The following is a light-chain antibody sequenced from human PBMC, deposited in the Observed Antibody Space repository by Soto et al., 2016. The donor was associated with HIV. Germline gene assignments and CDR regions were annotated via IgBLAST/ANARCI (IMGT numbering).Light chain of an antibody. CDR2: LAS. V-gene: IGKV2-28*01. CDR3: MQGSHWPPWT. Sequence: DIVMTQSPLSLPVTPGEPASISCRSSQSLLHSNGYNYLDWYLQKPGQSPQLLIYLASNRASGVPDRFSGSGSGTDFTLKINKVEAEDVGVYYCMQGSHWPPWTFGQGTKVEIK. J-gene: IGKJ1*01. CDR1: QSLLHSNGYNY.